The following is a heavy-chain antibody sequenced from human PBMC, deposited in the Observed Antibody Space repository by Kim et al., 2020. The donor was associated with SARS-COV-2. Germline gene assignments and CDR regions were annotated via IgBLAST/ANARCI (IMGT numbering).Heavy chain of an antibody. V-gene: IGHV3-73*01. D-gene: IGHD3-10*01. J-gene: IGHJ3*01. CDR3: TRVPGSTVASCDAF. Sequence: GGSLRLSCAASGFIFSGSAMHWVRQASGKGLEWVGRIRSKANSYPTAYAASVQGRFTISRANSKTTAHMQMHSLKTAATSVCYCTRVPGSTVASCDAF. CDR2: IRSKANSYPT. CDR1: GFIFSGSA.